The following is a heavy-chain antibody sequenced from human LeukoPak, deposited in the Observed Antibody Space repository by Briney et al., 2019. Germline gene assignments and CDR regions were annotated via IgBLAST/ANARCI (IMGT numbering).Heavy chain of an antibody. CDR3: ARAPGEAAAGTGALTFDY. V-gene: IGHV1-18*01. Sequence: ASVKVSCKASGGTFSSYAISWVRQAPGQGLEWMGWISGYNGNTNHAQKLQGRVTITTDTSTSTAYMELKSLRSDDTAVYYCARAPGEAAAGTGALTFDYWGQGTLVTVSS. CDR2: ISGYNGNT. CDR1: GGTFSSYA. J-gene: IGHJ4*02. D-gene: IGHD6-13*01.